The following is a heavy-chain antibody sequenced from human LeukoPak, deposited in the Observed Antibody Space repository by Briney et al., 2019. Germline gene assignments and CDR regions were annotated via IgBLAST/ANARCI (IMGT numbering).Heavy chain of an antibody. D-gene: IGHD2-2*01. Sequence: GASVKVSCKASGYTFTNYGISWVRQAPGQGLEWMGWISAYNGNTNYAQKLQGRVTMTTDTSTSTAYMELRSLRSDDTAVYYCARSDIVVVPAAISHAFDIWGQGTMVTVSS. V-gene: IGHV1-18*04. CDR2: ISAYNGNT. CDR3: ARSDIVVVPAAISHAFDI. CDR1: GYTFTNYG. J-gene: IGHJ3*02.